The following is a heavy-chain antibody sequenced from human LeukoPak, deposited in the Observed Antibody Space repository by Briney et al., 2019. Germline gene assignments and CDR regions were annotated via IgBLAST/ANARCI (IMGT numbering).Heavy chain of an antibody. CDR1: GGTVTSSTYF. D-gene: IGHD1-14*01. CDR2: ISYSGAT. J-gene: IGHJ6*03. Sequence: PSETLSLTCTLSGGTVTSSTYFWGWLRQPPGKGLEWIGSISYSGATYYNPSLKSRVSMSVHTSKNQFSLKLSSVTAADTAVYYCARDGFYYHYYMDVWGEGTTVTVSS. V-gene: IGHV4-39*07. CDR3: ARDGFYYHYYMDV.